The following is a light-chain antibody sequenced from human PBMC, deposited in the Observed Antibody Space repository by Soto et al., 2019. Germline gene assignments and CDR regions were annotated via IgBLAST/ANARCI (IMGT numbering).Light chain of an antibody. CDR2: EVT. J-gene: IGLJ3*02. CDR3: SSYAASDNFYFV. Sequence: QSALTQPPSASGSPGQSVTISCTGTSSDVGGYNYVSWYQQYPGRAPKLMIYEVTKRPSGVHDRFPGSKSGNTASLTVSGLQAEDEADYYCSSYAASDNFYFVFGGGTKVTVL. V-gene: IGLV2-8*01. CDR1: SSDVGGYNY.